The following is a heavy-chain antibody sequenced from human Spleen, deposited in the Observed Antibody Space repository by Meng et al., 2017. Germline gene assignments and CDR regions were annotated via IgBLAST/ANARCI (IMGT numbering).Heavy chain of an antibody. J-gene: IGHJ3*02. CDR1: GFTFSSYE. Sequence: GESLKISCAASGFTFSSYEMNWVRQAPGKGLEWVSYISSSGSTIYYADSVKGRFTISRDNSKNTLYLQMNSLRAEDTALYYCAKDILAVAGTQDAFDIWGQGTMVTVSS. V-gene: IGHV3-48*03. CDR3: AKDILAVAGTQDAFDI. CDR2: ISSSGSTI. D-gene: IGHD6-19*01.